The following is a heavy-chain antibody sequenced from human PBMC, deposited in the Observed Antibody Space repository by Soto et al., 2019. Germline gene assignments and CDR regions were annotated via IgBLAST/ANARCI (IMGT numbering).Heavy chain of an antibody. V-gene: IGHV4-39*01. Sequence: QLHLQESGPGLLKPSETLSLTCTVSGGSISSSAYYWGWIRQPPGKRLEWIASISYSGSTYYNPSLKSRVTISVDTSKNQFSLKLRSMTAADTAVYYCARLVEVTYFDYWGQGTLVTVSS. CDR3: ARLVEVTYFDY. CDR2: ISYSGST. J-gene: IGHJ4*02. D-gene: IGHD2-15*01. CDR1: GGSISSSAYY.